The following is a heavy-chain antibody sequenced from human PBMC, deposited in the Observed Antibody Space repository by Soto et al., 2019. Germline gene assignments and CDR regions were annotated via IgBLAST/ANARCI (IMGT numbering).Heavy chain of an antibody. CDR3: ARDRYSYYDFWSGSLPYYYYGMDV. D-gene: IGHD3-3*01. V-gene: IGHV3-7*01. Sequence: PGGSLRLSCAASGFTFSSYWMSWVRQAPGKGLEWVANIKQDGSEKYYVDSMKGRFTISRDNAKNSLYLQMNSLRAEDTAVYYCARDRYSYYDFWSGSLPYYYYGMDVWGQGTTVTVSS. CDR1: GFTFSSYW. CDR2: IKQDGSEK. J-gene: IGHJ6*02.